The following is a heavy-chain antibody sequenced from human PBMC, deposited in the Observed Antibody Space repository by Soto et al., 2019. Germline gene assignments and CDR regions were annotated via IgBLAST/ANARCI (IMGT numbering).Heavy chain of an antibody. J-gene: IGHJ4*02. V-gene: IGHV4-4*02. D-gene: IGHD5-18*01. Sequence: SETLSLTCDVSGGSISSGNWWSWVRLTPGKGLEWIGEIFHTGNTNDNPSLKSRVTISVDKSKNQFSLRLSSVTAADTAIYYCASHRGDTFGPYDYWGQGTLVTVSS. CDR2: IFHTGNT. CDR3: ASHRGDTFGPYDY. CDR1: GGSISSGNW.